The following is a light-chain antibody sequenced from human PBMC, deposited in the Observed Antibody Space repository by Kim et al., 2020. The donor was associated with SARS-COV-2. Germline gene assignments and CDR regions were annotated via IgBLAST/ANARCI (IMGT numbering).Light chain of an antibody. CDR3: KQYYSYPRT. CDR2: AAS. V-gene: IGKV1-8*01. J-gene: IGKJ1*01. CDR1: QGISSY. Sequence: AIRITQSPSSLSASTGDRVTITCRASQGISSYLAWYQQKPGKAPKLLIYAASTLRSGVPSRFSGSGSGTDFTLTISCLQSEDFATYYCKQYYSYPRTFGQGTKVDIK.